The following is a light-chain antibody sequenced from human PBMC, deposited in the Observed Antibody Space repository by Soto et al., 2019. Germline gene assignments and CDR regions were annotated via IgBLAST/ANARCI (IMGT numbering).Light chain of an antibody. Sequence: IVLTQSPGTLSLHPGETATLSGRSSQSFTTQLAWYQQKRGRDPRIIIHGESRRATGNQDRFSGSGSGTDFTLTISRLEPEDSAVYYCPQFDDYVTLGNGHRLELK. CDR2: GES. V-gene: IGKV3-20*01. CDR1: QSFTTQ. CDR3: PQFDDYVT. J-gene: IGKJ5*01.